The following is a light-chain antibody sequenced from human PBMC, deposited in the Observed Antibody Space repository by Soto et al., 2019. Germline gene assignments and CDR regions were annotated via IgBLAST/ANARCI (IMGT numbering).Light chain of an antibody. Sequence: EIVLTQSPGTLSLSPGERATLSCRASQSVSSSYLGWYQQKPGQAPRRLIYGTSSRATGIPDTLSGSRSGAGFTLTISRLQPEDCAVYYGQQRSNWPPTFGGRTKVEIK. V-gene: IGKV3D-20*02. CDR1: QSVSSSY. CDR2: GTS. J-gene: IGKJ4*01. CDR3: QQRSNWPPT.